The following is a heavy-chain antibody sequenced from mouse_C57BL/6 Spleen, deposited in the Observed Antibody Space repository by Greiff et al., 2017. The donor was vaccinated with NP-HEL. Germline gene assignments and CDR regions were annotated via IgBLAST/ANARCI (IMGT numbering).Heavy chain of an antibody. D-gene: IGHD2-4*01. CDR2: IYPGDGDT. J-gene: IGHJ4*01. Sequence: QVQLQQSGAELVKPGASVKISCKASGYAFSSYWMNWVKQRPGKGLEWIGQIYPGDGDTNYNGKFKGKATLTADKSSSTAYMQLSSLTSEDSAVYFCARKSGLRPFMDYWGQGTSVTVSS. V-gene: IGHV1-80*01. CDR1: GYAFSSYW. CDR3: ARKSGLRPFMDY.